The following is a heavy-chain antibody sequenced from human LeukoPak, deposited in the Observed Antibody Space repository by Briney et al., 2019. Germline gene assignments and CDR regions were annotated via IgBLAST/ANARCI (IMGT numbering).Heavy chain of an antibody. V-gene: IGHV3-30*18. CDR1: GFTFSNYG. Sequence: GGSLRLSCAASGFTFSNYGMHRVRQAPGKGLEWVSVISYDGSNKYYGDSVKGRFTISRDNSKNTLYLQINSLRPEDTAVYYCAKGSYYDQIPESDYWGQGTLVTVSS. CDR3: AKGSYYDQIPESDY. D-gene: IGHD3-22*01. J-gene: IGHJ4*02. CDR2: ISYDGSNK.